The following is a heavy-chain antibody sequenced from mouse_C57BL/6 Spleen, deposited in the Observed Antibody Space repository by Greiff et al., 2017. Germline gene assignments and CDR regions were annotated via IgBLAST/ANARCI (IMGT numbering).Heavy chain of an antibody. J-gene: IGHJ2*01. Sequence: VQLQESGAELARPGASVKLSCKASGYTFTSYGISWVKQRTGQGLEWIGEIYPRSGNTYYNEKLKGKATLTADKSSSTAYMELRSLTSEDSAVYFCARSRTGYFGYWGQGTTLTVSS. CDR3: ARSRTGYFGY. V-gene: IGHV1-81*01. D-gene: IGHD4-1*01. CDR2: IYPRSGNT. CDR1: GYTFTSYG.